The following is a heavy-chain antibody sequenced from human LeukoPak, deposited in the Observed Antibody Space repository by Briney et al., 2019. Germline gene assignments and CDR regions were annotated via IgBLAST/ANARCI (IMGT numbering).Heavy chain of an antibody. V-gene: IGHV1-18*01. Sequence: GASVKVSCKASGYTFTSYGISWVRQAPGQGLEWMGWISAYNGNTNYAQKLQGRVTMTTDTCTSTAYMELRSLRSDDTAVYYCARDWCCSSWLSPLGYYYYGMDVWGQGTTVTVSS. CDR1: GYTFTSYG. CDR2: ISAYNGNT. CDR3: ARDWCCSSWLSPLGYYYYGMDV. D-gene: IGHD6-13*01. J-gene: IGHJ6*02.